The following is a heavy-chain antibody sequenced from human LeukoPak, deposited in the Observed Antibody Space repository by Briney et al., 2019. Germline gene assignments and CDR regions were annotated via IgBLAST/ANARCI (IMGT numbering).Heavy chain of an antibody. CDR1: GYTFTGYC. Sequence: ASVKVSCKASGYTFTGYCMHWVRQAPGQGLEWMGRINPNSGGTNYAQKFQGWVTMTRDTSISTAYMELSRLRSDDTAVYYCARRTYYYDSSGYYHYYFDYWGQGTLVTVSS. CDR2: INPNSGGT. V-gene: IGHV1-2*04. D-gene: IGHD3-22*01. J-gene: IGHJ4*02. CDR3: ARRTYYYDSSGYYHYYFDY.